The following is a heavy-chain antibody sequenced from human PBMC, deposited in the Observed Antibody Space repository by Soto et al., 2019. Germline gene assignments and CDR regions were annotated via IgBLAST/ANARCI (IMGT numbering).Heavy chain of an antibody. Sequence: QVQLQQWGAGLLKPSETLSLTCAVYGGSFSGYYWSWIRQPPGKGLEWIGEINHSGSTNYNPSPKSRVTISVDTSKNQFSLKLSSVTAADTAVYYCARDGVPTYYDFWSGYRGSNWFDPWGQGTLVTVSS. J-gene: IGHJ5*02. CDR3: ARDGVPTYYDFWSGYRGSNWFDP. V-gene: IGHV4-34*01. D-gene: IGHD3-3*01. CDR2: INHSGST. CDR1: GGSFSGYY.